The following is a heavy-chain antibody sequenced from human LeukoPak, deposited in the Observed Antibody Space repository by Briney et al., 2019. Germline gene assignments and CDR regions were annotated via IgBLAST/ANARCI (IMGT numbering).Heavy chain of an antibody. Sequence: SETLSLTCAVYGGSFSGYYWSWIRQPPGKGLEWIGEINHSGSTNYNPSLKSRVTISVDTSKNQFSLKLSSVTAADTAVYYCARTHTIFGVVRRNWFDPWGQGTLVTDSS. CDR3: ARTHTIFGVVRRNWFDP. CDR2: INHSGST. J-gene: IGHJ5*02. V-gene: IGHV4-34*01. D-gene: IGHD3-3*01. CDR1: GGSFSGYY.